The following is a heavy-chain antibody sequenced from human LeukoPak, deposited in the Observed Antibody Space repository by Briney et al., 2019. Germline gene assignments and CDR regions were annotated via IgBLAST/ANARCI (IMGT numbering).Heavy chain of an antibody. CDR1: GYTFTSYG. D-gene: IGHD3-3*01. CDR3: ARAFYDFRSGYDESDY. Sequence: ASVKVSCKASGYTFTSYGISWVRQAPGQGLEWMGWISAYNGNTNYAQKLQGRVTMTTDTSTSTAYMELRSLRSDDTAVYYCARAFYDFRSGYDESDYWGQGTLVTVSS. J-gene: IGHJ4*02. CDR2: ISAYNGNT. V-gene: IGHV1-18*01.